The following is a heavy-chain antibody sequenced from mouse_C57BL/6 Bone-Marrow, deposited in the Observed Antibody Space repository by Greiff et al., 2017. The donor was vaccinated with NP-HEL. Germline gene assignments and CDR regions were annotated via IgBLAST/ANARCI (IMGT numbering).Heavy chain of an antibody. CDR2: IYPRSGNT. CDR1: GYTFTSYG. CDR3: APNYYGSSYPFAY. V-gene: IGHV1-81*01. D-gene: IGHD1-1*01. Sequence: QVQLKESGAELARPGASVKLSCKASGYTFTSYGISWVKQRTGQGLEWIGEIYPRSGNTYYNEKFKGKATLTADKSSSTAYMELRSLTSEDSAVYFCAPNYYGSSYPFAYGGQGTLVTVSA. J-gene: IGHJ3*01.